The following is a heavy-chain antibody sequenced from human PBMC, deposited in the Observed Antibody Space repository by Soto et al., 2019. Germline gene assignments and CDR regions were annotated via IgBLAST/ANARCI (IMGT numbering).Heavy chain of an antibody. CDR3: ARGYYDSSGQSNTFDI. CDR1: GASISSSY. D-gene: IGHD3-22*01. Sequence: PSETLSLTCTVSGASISSSYWSWLRQSPGKGLEWIGYVFYSGSTNYNPSLKSRVTISADTPKNQFSLKLKSVTAADTAVYYCARGYYDSSGQSNTFDIWGQGTMVTVSS. V-gene: IGHV4-59*01. J-gene: IGHJ3*02. CDR2: VFYSGST.